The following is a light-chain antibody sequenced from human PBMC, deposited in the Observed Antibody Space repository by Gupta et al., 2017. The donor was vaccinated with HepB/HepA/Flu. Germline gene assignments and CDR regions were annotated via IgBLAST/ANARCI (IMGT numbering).Light chain of an antibody. CDR3: QSYDYPNVV. V-gene: IGLV6-57*02. J-gene: IGLJ2*01. CDR1: SGSIASNY. Sequence: NFMLTQPHSVSESPGKTVTISCTGSSGSIASNYVQWYQQRPGSAPTTVIYEDNQRPSGVPDRFSGSIDSSSNSASLTISGLKTEDEADYYCQSYDYPNVVSGGGTKLTVL. CDR2: EDN.